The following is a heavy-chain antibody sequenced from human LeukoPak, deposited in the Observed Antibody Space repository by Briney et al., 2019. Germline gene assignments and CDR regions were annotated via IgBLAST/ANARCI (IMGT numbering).Heavy chain of an antibody. CDR3: ARDRGYGMDV. J-gene: IGHJ6*02. CDR1: GGSISSYY. V-gene: IGHV4-59*01. CDR2: IYYSGST. Sequence: SETLSLTCTVSGGSISSYYWSWIRQPPGKGLEWIGYIYYSGSTNYNPSLKSRVTISVDMSKNQFSLKLSSVTAADTAVYYCARDRGYGMDVWGQGTTVTVSS.